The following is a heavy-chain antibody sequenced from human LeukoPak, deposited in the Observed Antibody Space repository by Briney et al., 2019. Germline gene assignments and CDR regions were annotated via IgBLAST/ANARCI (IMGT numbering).Heavy chain of an antibody. CDR2: INTNTGNP. J-gene: IGHJ4*02. CDR1: GYTFTTFA. Sequence: ASVKVSCKASGYTFTTFALNWVRQAPGQGLEWMGWINTNTGNPTYAQGFTGRFVFSLDTSVSTAYLQISSLKAEDTAVYYCARDHCSSISCYGYYCDYWGQGTLVTVSS. CDR3: ARDHCSSISCYGYYCDY. V-gene: IGHV7-4-1*02. D-gene: IGHD2-2*01.